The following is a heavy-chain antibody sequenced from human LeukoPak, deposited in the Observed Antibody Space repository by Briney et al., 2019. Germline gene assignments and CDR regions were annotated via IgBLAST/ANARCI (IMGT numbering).Heavy chain of an antibody. V-gene: IGHV1-46*01. CDR1: GYTFTSYY. J-gene: IGHJ6*03. CDR2: INPSGGST. CDR3: ARGSGSYRTYYYYMDV. Sequence: ASVKVSCKASGYTFTSYYMHWVRQAPGQGLEWMGIINPSGGSTSYAQKFQGRVTMTRDMSTSTVYMELSSLRSEDTAVYYCARGSGSYRTYYYYMDVWGKGTTVTISS. D-gene: IGHD1-26*01.